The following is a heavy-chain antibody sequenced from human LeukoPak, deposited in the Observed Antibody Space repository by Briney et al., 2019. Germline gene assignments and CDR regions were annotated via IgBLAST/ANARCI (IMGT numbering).Heavy chain of an antibody. D-gene: IGHD3-3*01. J-gene: IGHJ5*02. Sequence: SETLSLTCTVSGGSISSYYWSWIRQPPGKGLEWIGYIYYSGSGSTNYNPSLKSRVTISVDTSKNQFSLKLSSVTAADTAVYYCARASFYYDFWSGYYRNWFDPWGQGTLVTVSS. CDR3: ARASFYYDFWSGYYRNWFDP. V-gene: IGHV4-59*12. CDR1: GGSISSYY. CDR2: IYYSGSGST.